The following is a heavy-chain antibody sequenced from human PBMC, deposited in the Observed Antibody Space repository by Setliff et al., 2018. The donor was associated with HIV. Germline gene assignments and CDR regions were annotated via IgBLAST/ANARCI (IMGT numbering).Heavy chain of an antibody. J-gene: IGHJ4*02. CDR1: GGSFSGYY. CDR2: IYYSGST. Sequence: SETLSLTCAVYGGSFSGYYWSWIRQPPGKGLEWIGYIYYSGSTNYNPSLKSRVTISVDTSKNHFSLKLRSVTAADTAMYYCARVDMGYYYDSSGYSHFDHWGQGTLVTVSS. D-gene: IGHD3-22*01. CDR3: ARVDMGYYYDSSGYSHFDH. V-gene: IGHV4-59*01.